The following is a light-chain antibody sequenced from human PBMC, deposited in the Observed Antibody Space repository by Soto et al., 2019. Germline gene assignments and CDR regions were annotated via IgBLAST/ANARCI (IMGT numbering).Light chain of an antibody. J-gene: IGKJ5*01. CDR2: GAS. CDR1: QSVSSSY. V-gene: IGKV3-20*01. CDR3: QQYGSSPPIT. Sequence: EIVLMQSPGTLSLSPGKRATLSCRASQSVSSSYLAWYQQKPGQAPRLLIYGASSRATGIPDRFSGSGSGTDFTLTISRLEPEDFAVYYCQQYGSSPPITFGQGTRLEIK.